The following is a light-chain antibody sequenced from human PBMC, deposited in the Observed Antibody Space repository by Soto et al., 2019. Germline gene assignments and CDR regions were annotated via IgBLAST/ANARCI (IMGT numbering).Light chain of an antibody. J-gene: IGKJ4*01. CDR1: QSVSTNY. CDR2: DAS. Sequence: EIVLTQSPGTLSLSPGERATLSCRVSQSVSTNYLAWYQQKPGQAPTLLIYDASSRATGIPDRFSGSGSGTDFSLTISRLEPEDFAVYYCQQYGGSPPLSFGGGTKVEIK. CDR3: QQYGGSPPLS. V-gene: IGKV3-20*01.